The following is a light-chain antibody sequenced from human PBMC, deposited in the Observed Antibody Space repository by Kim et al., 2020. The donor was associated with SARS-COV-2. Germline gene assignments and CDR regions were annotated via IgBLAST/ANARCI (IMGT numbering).Light chain of an antibody. CDR3: HSRDSSETHYV. CDR1: GLRNSY. J-gene: IGLJ1*01. Sequence: LAQTVRITCQGDGLRNSYPSWYHQKPGQAPILVFYGENDRPSGISDRFSGSISGDTAYLAIAGAQAEDDGDYFCHSRDSSETHYVFGSGTKVTVL. CDR2: GEN. V-gene: IGLV3-19*01.